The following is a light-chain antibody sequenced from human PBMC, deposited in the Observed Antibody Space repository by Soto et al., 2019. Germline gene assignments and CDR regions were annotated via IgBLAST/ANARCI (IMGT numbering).Light chain of an antibody. Sequence: EIVLTQSPGTLSLSPGERATLSCRASQSVSSSYLAWYQQKPGQAPRLLIYGASSRATGIPDRFSGSGSGTDFTLTISSLEPEDFALYYCQQGTDWPPGTFGQGTKVEIK. J-gene: IGKJ1*01. CDR1: QSVSSSY. CDR3: QQGTDWPPGT. CDR2: GAS. V-gene: IGKV3D-20*02.